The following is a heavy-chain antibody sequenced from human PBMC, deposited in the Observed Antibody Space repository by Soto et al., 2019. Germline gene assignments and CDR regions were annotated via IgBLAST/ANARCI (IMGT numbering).Heavy chain of an antibody. CDR3: ARDRWLSHYFDY. CDR2: IYYSGST. J-gene: IGHJ4*02. D-gene: IGHD3-22*01. V-gene: IGHV4-31*03. CDR1: GGSISSGGYY. Sequence: KPSETLSLTCTVSGGSISSGGYYWSCIRQHPGKGLEWIGYIYYSGSTYYNPSLKSRVTISVDTSKNQFSLKLSSVTAADTAVYYCARDRWLSHYFDYWGQGTLVTVS.